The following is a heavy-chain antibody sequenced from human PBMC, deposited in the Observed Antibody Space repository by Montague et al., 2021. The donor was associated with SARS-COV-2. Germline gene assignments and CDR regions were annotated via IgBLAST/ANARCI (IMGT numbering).Heavy chain of an antibody. J-gene: IGHJ6*02. CDR1: GFTFSSYA. Sequence: SRRLSCAASGFTFSSYAMHWVRQAPGKGLEWVAVISYDGSNKYYADSVKGRFTISRDNSKNTLYLQMNSLRAEDTAVYYCARELVYYGMDVWGQGTTVTVSS. CDR3: ARELVYYGMDV. CDR2: ISYDGSNK. V-gene: IGHV3-30-3*01.